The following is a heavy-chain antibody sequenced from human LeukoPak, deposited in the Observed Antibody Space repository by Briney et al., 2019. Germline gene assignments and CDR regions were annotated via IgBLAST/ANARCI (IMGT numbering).Heavy chain of an antibody. CDR1: GFTFSNFS. J-gene: IGHJ6*03. D-gene: IGHD1-26*01. V-gene: IGHV3-30*02. CDR3: AKDGDTMSGTYYYDMDV. Sequence: PGGSLRLSCAASGFTFSNFSMHWVRQAPGKGLEWVAFIRYDGSNKYYADSVKGRFTISRDNSKNTLYLQMNSLRGEGTAVYYCAKDGDTMSGTYYYDMDVWGKGTTVTIS. CDR2: IRYDGSNK.